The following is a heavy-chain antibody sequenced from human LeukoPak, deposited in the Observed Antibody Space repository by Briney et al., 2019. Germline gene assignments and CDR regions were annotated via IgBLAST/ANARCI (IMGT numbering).Heavy chain of an antibody. D-gene: IGHD6-19*01. CDR1: GYSISSGYY. Sequence: PSETLSLTCAVSGYSISSGYYWSWIRQPPGKGLEWIGYIYYSGSTNYNPSLKSRVTISVDTSKNQFSLKLSSVTAADTAVYYCASGWYDYFDYWGQGTLVTVSS. V-gene: IGHV4-61*01. CDR3: ASGWYDYFDY. J-gene: IGHJ4*02. CDR2: IYYSGST.